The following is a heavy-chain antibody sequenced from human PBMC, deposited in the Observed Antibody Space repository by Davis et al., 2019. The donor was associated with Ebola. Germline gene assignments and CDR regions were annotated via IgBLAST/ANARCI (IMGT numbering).Heavy chain of an antibody. V-gene: IGHV3-30*02. J-gene: IGHJ6*02. CDR2: IRSEATSQ. Sequence: GESLKISCEASGFTFSRYGMHWVRQAPGKGLEWVAFIRSEATSQDYGKSVQGRFFISRDDSKNTLYLQMNSLRAEDTAVYYCARDRVGRTYGYYGSGSYRNGMDVWGQGTTVTVSS. CDR1: GFTFSRYG. D-gene: IGHD3-10*01. CDR3: ARDRVGRTYGYYGSGSYRNGMDV.